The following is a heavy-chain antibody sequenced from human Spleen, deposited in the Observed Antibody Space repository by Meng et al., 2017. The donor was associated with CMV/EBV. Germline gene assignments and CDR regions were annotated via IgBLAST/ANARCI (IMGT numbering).Heavy chain of an antibody. D-gene: IGHD4-17*01. Sequence: LSCAASGFNFSGSAMHWVRQISGKGLEWDGRIRSKANSYATEYGASVKGRFTISRDDSKYTAYLQMNSLKIEDTAVYYCTNYGDYDIYWGQGSLVTVSS. J-gene: IGHJ4*02. CDR1: GFNFSGSA. V-gene: IGHV3-73*01. CDR3: TNYGDYDIY. CDR2: IRSKANSYAT.